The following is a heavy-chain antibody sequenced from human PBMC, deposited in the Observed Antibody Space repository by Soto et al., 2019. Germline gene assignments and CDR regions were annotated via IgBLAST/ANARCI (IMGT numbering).Heavy chain of an antibody. V-gene: IGHV3-15*01. Sequence: GGSLRLSCAASGFTFSNAWMSWVRQAPGKGLEWVGRIKSKTDGWNTDYDAPVKGRFTISRDDSKNTLYLQMNSLKTEDTAMYYCTSSTTWSSTSCYYYYYGMDVWGQGTTVTVSS. CDR1: GFTFSNAW. CDR3: TSSTTWSSTSCYYYYYGMDV. CDR2: IKSKTDGWNT. J-gene: IGHJ6*02. D-gene: IGHD2-2*01.